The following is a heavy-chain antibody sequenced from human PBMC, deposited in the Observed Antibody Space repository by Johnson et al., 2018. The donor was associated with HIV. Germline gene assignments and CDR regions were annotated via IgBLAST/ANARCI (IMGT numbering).Heavy chain of an antibody. CDR3: ARDGRKLTYYYDSSGYDDAFDI. Sequence: VQLVESGGGLVQSGGSLGLSCAATGFTFSIYWMAWVRQAPGKGLEWVANINQYGSENYYVDSVKGRFTISRDNAKNSLYLQMNSLRAEDTAVYYCARDGRKLTYYYDSSGYDDAFDIWGQGTMVTVSS. J-gene: IGHJ3*02. V-gene: IGHV3-7*01. CDR1: GFTFSIYW. D-gene: IGHD3-22*01. CDR2: INQYGSEN.